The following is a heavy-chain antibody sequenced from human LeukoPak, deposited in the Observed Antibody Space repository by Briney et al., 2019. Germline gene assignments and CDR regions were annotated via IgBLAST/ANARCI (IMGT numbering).Heavy chain of an antibody. D-gene: IGHD4-23*01. V-gene: IGHV4-39*01. CDR2: IYYSGST. CDR1: GGSISSNSYY. J-gene: IGHJ4*02. CDR3: ARQGTTMVTLRGWDRKANFDY. Sequence: PSETLSLTCTVSGGSISSNSYYWGWIRQPPGKGLEWIGSIYYSGSTYYNPSLKSRVTISVDTPKNQFSLKLSSVTAADTAVYYCARQGTTMVTLRGWDRKANFDYWGQGTLVTVSS.